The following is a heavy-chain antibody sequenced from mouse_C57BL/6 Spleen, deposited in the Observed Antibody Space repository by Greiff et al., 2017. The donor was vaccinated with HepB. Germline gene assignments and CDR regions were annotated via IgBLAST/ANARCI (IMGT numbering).Heavy chain of an antibody. Sequence: EVQGVESGAELVRPGASVKLSCTASGFNIKDDYMHWVKQRPEQGLEWIGWIDPENGDTEYASKFQGKATITADTSSNTAYLQLSSLTSEDTAVYYCTTPPYGNDYWGQGTTLTVSS. CDR1: GFNIKDDY. CDR2: IDPENGDT. V-gene: IGHV14-4*01. D-gene: IGHD2-10*02. J-gene: IGHJ2*01. CDR3: TTPPYGNDY.